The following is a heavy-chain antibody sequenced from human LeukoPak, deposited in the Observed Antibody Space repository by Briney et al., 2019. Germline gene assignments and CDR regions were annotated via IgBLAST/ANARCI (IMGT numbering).Heavy chain of an antibody. CDR1: GYTFTGYY. D-gene: IGHD6-13*01. CDR2: INPNSGGT. J-gene: IGHJ6*02. CDR3: ASRAAAGTGRSSYYYYGMDV. V-gene: IGHV1-2*02. Sequence: ASVKVSCKASGYTFTGYYMHWVRQAPGQGLEWMGWINPNSGGTNYAQKFQGGVTMTRDTSISTAYMELSRLRSDDTAVYYCASRAAAGTGRSSYYYYGMDVWGQGTMVTVSS.